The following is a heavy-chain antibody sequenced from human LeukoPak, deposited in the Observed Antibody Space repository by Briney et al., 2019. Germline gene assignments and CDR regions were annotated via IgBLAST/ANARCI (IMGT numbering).Heavy chain of an antibody. V-gene: IGHV3-66*01. D-gene: IGHD3-22*01. CDR1: GFTVSSNY. CDR2: IYSGGST. CDR3: ARDRDTSGHYGWFDP. Sequence: PGGSLRLSCAASGFTVSSNYMSWVRQAPGKGLEWVSVIYSGGSTYYADSVKGRFTISRDDSKNTVYLQMSSLRGEDTAVYYCARDRDTSGHYGWFDPWGQGTLVTVSS. J-gene: IGHJ5*02.